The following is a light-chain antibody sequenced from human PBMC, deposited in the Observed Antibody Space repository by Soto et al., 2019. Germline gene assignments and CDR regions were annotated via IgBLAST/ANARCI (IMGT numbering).Light chain of an antibody. CDR2: DAS. Sequence: EIVLTHSPATLSLSPGERATLSCRASQSVSIYLAWYQQKPGQAPRLLIYDASNRATGIPARFSGSGSGTDFTLTISSLEPEDFAVYYCQQRSNWPPFTFGPGTKVDIK. CDR3: QQRSNWPPFT. V-gene: IGKV3-11*01. J-gene: IGKJ3*01. CDR1: QSVSIY.